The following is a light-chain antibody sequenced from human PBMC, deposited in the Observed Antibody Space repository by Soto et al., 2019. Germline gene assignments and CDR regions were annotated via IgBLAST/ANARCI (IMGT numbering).Light chain of an antibody. CDR2: KAS. V-gene: IGKV1-5*03. CDR3: QQYNSYPLT. J-gene: IGKJ4*01. Sequence: DIQITQSPSTLSASVGDRVTITCRASQSISSWLAWYQQKPGKAPKLLIYKASNLESGVPSRFSGSGSGTEFTLTISSLQPDDFATYYCQQYNSYPLTFGGGTKLEIK. CDR1: QSISSW.